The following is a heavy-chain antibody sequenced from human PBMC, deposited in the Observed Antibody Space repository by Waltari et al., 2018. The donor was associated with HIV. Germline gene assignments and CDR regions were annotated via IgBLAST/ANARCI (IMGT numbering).Heavy chain of an antibody. Sequence: QVQLVQSGAEVKKPGASVKVSCTASGYTFTSYDINWVRQATGQGLEWMGWKNPNSGNTGYAQQFQGRVTMTRNTSISTADMELSSLRSEDTAVYYCARLGYCSSTSCYYYYYYGMDVWGQGTTVTVSS. J-gene: IGHJ6*02. CDR2: KNPNSGNT. CDR3: ARLGYCSSTSCYYYYYYGMDV. D-gene: IGHD2-2*01. CDR1: GYTFTSYD. V-gene: IGHV1-8*01.